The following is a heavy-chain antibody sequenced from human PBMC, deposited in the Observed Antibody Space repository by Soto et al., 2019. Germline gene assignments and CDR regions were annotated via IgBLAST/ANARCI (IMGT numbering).Heavy chain of an antibody. V-gene: IGHV1-69*13. CDR2: IIPIFGTA. D-gene: IGHD2-2*01. J-gene: IGHJ4*02. CDR3: ARLGYCSSTSCYHTPIDY. Sequence: ASVKVSCKASGGTFSSYAISWVRQAPGQGLEWMGGIIPIFGTANYAQKFQGRVTITADESTSTAYVELSSLRSEDTAVYYCARLGYCSSTSCYHTPIDYWGQGTLVTVSS. CDR1: GGTFSSYA.